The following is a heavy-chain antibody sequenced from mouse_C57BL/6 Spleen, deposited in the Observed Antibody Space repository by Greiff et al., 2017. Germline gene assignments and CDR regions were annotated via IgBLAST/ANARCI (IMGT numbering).Heavy chain of an antibody. J-gene: IGHJ4*01. V-gene: IGHV1-39*01. D-gene: IGHD2-5*01. CDR1: GYSFTDYN. CDR3: ARVRYSNYEDAMDY. CDR2: INPNYGTT. Sequence: VQLQQSGPELVKPGASVKISCKASGYSFTDYNMNWVKQSNGTSLEWIGVINPNYGTTSYNQKFKGKATLTVDQSSSTAYMQLNSLTSEDSAVYYCARVRYSNYEDAMDYWGQGTSVTVSS.